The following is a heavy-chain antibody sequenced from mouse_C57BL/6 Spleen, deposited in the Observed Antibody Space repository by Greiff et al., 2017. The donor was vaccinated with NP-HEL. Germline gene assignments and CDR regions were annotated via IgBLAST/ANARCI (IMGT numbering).Heavy chain of an antibody. J-gene: IGHJ3*01. CDR2: IDPNSGGT. CDR3: ARSHYGSGRGTGAWFAY. CDR1: GYTFTSYW. D-gene: IGHD1-1*01. Sequence: QVQLQQPGAELVKPGASVKLSCKASGYTFTSYWMHWVKQRPGRGLEWIGRIDPNSGGTKYNEKFKSKATLTVDKPSSTAYMQLSSLTSEDSAVFYCARSHYGSGRGTGAWFAYWGQGTLVTVSA. V-gene: IGHV1-72*01.